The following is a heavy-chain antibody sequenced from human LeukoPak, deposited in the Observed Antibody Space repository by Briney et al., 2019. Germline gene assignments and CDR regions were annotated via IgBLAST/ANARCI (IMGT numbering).Heavy chain of an antibody. CDR1: GGSISSGGFS. CDR3: ARIADQWWFDP. V-gene: IGHV4-30-2*01. J-gene: IGHJ5*02. CDR2: IYHSGST. D-gene: IGHD6-19*01. Sequence: SRTLSLTCAVSGGSISSGGFSLTCIRQPPGKGLECIGYIYHSGSTYYSPSLESRVTISVDRSKNQFSLNLSSVTAADTAAYYCARIADQWWFDPWGQGTLVTVSS.